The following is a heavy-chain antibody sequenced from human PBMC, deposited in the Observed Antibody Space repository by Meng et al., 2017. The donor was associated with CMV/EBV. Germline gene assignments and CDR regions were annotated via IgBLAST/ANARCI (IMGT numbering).Heavy chain of an antibody. CDR2: IYYSGST. CDR1: GGSISSSSYY. CDR3: ASQITDIYGDIYYYYYYGMDV. V-gene: IGHV4-39*01. Sequence: GSLRLSCTVSGGSISSSSYYWGWIGQPPGKGLGWIGSIYYSGSTYYNPSLKSRVTISVDTSKNQFSLKLSSVTAADTAVYYCASQITDIYGDIYYYYYYGMDVWGQGTTVTVSS. D-gene: IGHD4-17*01. J-gene: IGHJ6*02.